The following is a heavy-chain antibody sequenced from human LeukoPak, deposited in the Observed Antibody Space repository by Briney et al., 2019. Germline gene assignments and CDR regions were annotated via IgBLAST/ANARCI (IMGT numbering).Heavy chain of an antibody. V-gene: IGHV1-18*04. CDR2: ISAYNGNT. CDR3: ARWGIAAAGSSRTNLNWFDP. Sequence: ASVKVSCKASGYTFTSYGISWVRQAPGQGLEWMGWISAYNGNTNYAQKLQGRVTMTTDTSTSTAHMELRSLRSDDTAVYYCARWGIAAAGSSRTNLNWFDPWGQEPWSPSPQ. J-gene: IGHJ5*02. D-gene: IGHD6-13*01. CDR1: GYTFTSYG.